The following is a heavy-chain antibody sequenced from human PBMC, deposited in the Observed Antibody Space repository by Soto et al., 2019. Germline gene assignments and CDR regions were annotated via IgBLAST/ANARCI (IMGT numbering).Heavy chain of an antibody. V-gene: IGHV1-69*08. D-gene: IGHD2-15*01. J-gene: IGHJ5*02. CDR1: GGTFSSYT. CDR3: ARDSSDIVVVVAANGGWFDP. CDR2: IIPILGIA. Sequence: QVQLVQSGAEVKKPGSSVKVSCKASGGTFSSYTISWVRQAPGQGLEWMGRIIPILGIANYAQKFQGRVTITADKSTSTDYMELSSLRSEDTAVYYCARDSSDIVVVVAANGGWFDPWGQGTLVTVSS.